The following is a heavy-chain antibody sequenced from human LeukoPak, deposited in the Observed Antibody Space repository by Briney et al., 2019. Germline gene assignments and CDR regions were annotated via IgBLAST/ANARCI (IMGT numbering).Heavy chain of an antibody. CDR3: ARGIAVAGNLGTFDY. CDR1: GFTFSSYA. CDR2: IYSGGNT. V-gene: IGHV3-66*01. Sequence: GGSLRLSCAASGFTFSSYAMHWVRQAPGKGLEWVSLIYSGGNTYYADSVKGRFTISRDNSKNTLYLQMNGLRVEDTAVYYCARGIAVAGNLGTFDYWGQGTLVTVSS. D-gene: IGHD6-19*01. J-gene: IGHJ4*02.